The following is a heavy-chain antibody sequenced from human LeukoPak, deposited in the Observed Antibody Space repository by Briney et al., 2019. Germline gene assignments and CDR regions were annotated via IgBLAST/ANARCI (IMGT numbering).Heavy chain of an antibody. J-gene: IGHJ4*02. Sequence: PSETLSLTCAVYGRSFSGYYWSWIRQPPGKGLEWIGEINHSGSTNYNPSLKSRVTISVDTSKNQFSLKLSSVTAADTAVYYCAREFRGVIEYYFDYWGQGTLVTVSS. CDR3: AREFRGVIEYYFDY. D-gene: IGHD3-16*02. CDR2: INHSGST. CDR1: GRSFSGYY. V-gene: IGHV4-34*01.